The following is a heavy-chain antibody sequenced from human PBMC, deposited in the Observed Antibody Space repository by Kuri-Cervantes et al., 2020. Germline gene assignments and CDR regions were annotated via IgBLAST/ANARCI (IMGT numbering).Heavy chain of an antibody. CDR1: GFTFSDYY. CDR2: ISSSGSTI. Sequence: GGSLRLSCAASGFTFSDYYMSWIRQAPGKGLEWVSYISSSGSTIYYADSVKGRFTISRDNAKNSLYLQMSSLRSEDTAVYYCARVTLAPYYGDYEDDAFDIWGQGTMVTVSS. CDR3: ARVTLAPYYGDYEDDAFDI. V-gene: IGHV3-11*01. J-gene: IGHJ3*02. D-gene: IGHD4-17*01.